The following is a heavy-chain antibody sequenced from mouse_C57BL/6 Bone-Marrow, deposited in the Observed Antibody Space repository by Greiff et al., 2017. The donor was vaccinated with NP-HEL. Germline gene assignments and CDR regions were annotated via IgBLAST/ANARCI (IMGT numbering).Heavy chain of an antibody. V-gene: IGHV6-3*01. Sequence: EVMLVESGGGLVQPGGSMKLSCVASGFTFSNYWMNWVRQSPEKGLEWVAQIRLKSDNYATHYAEFGKGRFTISRDDSKSSCYLQMNNLRAEDTGIYYCTVDYYGSSQFAYWGQGTLVTVSA. D-gene: IGHD1-1*01. CDR2: IRLKSDNYAT. J-gene: IGHJ3*01. CDR1: GFTFSNYW. CDR3: TVDYYGSSQFAY.